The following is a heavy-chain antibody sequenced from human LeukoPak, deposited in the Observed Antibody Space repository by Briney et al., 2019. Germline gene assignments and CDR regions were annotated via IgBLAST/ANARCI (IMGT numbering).Heavy chain of an antibody. CDR1: GYSFSSYW. CDR2: IYPGDSDT. CDR3: ARRTGGVVVVPGAQEAWFDP. D-gene: IGHD2-2*01. Sequence: GESLKISCKGSGYSFSSYWIGWVRQMPGKGLEWMGIIYPGDSDTRYSPSFQGQVTISADKSISTAYLQWSSLKASDTAMYYCARRTGGVVVVPGAQEAWFDPWGQGTLVTVSS. V-gene: IGHV5-51*01. J-gene: IGHJ5*02.